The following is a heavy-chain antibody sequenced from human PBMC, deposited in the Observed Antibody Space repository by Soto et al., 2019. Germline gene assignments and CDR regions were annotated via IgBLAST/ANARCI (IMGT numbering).Heavy chain of an antibody. CDR1: GGSISSSSYY. V-gene: IGHV4-39*01. CDR2: IYYSGST. J-gene: IGHJ6*02. CDR3: ARQGGGYCSGGSCYYYYGMDV. Sequence: QLQLQESGPGLVKPSETLSLTCTVSGGSISSSSYYWGWIRQPPGKGLEWIGSIYYSGSTYYNPSLKSRVTISVDTSKNQFSLKLSSVTAADTAVYYCARQGGGYCSGGSCYYYYGMDVWGQGTTVTVSS. D-gene: IGHD2-15*01.